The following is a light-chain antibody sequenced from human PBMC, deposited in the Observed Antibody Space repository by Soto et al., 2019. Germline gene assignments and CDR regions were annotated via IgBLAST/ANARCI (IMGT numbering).Light chain of an antibody. V-gene: IGLV2-14*03. J-gene: IGLJ2*01. CDR2: AVT. CDR1: SSDVGGYNY. Sequence: QSVLTQPASVSGSPGQSITISCTGTSSDVGGYNYVSWYQQHPDKAPKLIIFAVTNRPSGVSNRFSGSKSGNTAFLTISGLQAEDEADYYCSSYTSSTTVLLGGGTKVTVL. CDR3: SSYTSSTTVL.